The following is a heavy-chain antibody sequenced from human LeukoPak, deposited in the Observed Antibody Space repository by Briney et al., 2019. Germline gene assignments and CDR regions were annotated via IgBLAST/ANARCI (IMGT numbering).Heavy chain of an antibody. V-gene: IGHV4-59*01. Sequence: SETLSLTCTVSGGSISSYYWSWIRQPPGKGLEWIGYIYYSGSTNYNPSLKSRVTISVDASKNQFSLRLTSVIAADTAVYYCARQEQQLIYNWFDPWGQGTLVTVSS. CDR1: GGSISSYY. J-gene: IGHJ5*02. CDR2: IYYSGST. D-gene: IGHD6-13*01. CDR3: ARQEQQLIYNWFDP.